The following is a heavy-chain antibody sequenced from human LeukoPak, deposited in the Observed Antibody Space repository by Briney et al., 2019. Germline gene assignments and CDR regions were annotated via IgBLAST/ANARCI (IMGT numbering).Heavy chain of an antibody. CDR3: AVSRCSGGSCYPDAFDI. D-gene: IGHD2-15*01. CDR1: GFTFSSYA. J-gene: IGHJ3*02. V-gene: IGHV3-30-3*01. CDR2: ISYDGSNK. Sequence: GGSLRLSCAASGFTFSSYAMHWVRQAPGKGLEWVAVISYDGSNKYYADSVKGRFTISRDNSKNTLYLQMNSLRAEDTAVYYCAVSRCSGGSCYPDAFDIWGQGTMVTVSS.